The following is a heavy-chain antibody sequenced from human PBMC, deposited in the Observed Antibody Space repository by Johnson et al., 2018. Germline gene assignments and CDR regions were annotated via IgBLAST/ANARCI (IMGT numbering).Heavy chain of an antibody. CDR2: IWYDGSNK. J-gene: IGHJ1*01. Sequence: QVQLQESGGGVVQPGRSLRLSCAASGFTFSSYGMHWVRQAPGKGLEWVAVIWYDGSNKYYADSVKGRFTISRDNSKNTLYLQMNSLRAEDTAVYYCAKLLITMIVVAPFQHWGQGTLVTVSS. CDR3: AKLLITMIVVAPFQH. CDR1: GFTFSSYG. D-gene: IGHD3-22*01. V-gene: IGHV3-33*06.